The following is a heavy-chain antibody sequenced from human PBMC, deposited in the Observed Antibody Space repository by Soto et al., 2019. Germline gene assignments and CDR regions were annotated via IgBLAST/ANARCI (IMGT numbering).Heavy chain of an antibody. CDR2: IYYSGST. V-gene: IGHV4-39*01. D-gene: IGHD3-16*01. J-gene: IGHJ5*02. Sequence: SETLSLTCTFSVCSISSSSYDLCLIRQPPGKWLEWIGSIYYSGSTYYNPSLKSRVTISVDTSKNQFSLKLSSVTAADTAVYYCARNDEWFEPWGPGIMVNVSS. CDR1: VCSISSSSYD. CDR3: ARNDEWFEP.